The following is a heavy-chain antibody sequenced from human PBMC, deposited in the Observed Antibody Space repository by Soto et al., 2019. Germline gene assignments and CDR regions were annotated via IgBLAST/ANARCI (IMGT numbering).Heavy chain of an antibody. CDR2: ISYDGSNK. CDR1: GFTFSSYA. V-gene: IGHV3-30-3*01. J-gene: IGHJ6*02. CDR3: ARDXDTGYSSGWSYYYGMDV. D-gene: IGHD6-19*01. Sequence: GGSLRLSCAASGFTFSSYAMHWVRQAPGKGLEWVAVISYDGSNKYYADSVKGRFTISRDNSKNTLYLQMNSLRAEDTAVYYCARDXDTGYSSGWSYYYGMDVWGPGTTVTVSS.